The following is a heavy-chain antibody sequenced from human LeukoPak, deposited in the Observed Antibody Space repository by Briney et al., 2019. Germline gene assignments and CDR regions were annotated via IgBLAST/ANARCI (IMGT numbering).Heavy chain of an antibody. D-gene: IGHD6-19*01. CDR1: GFTFSSYA. V-gene: IGHV3-48*01. CDR2: IGPSGTAI. J-gene: IGHJ4*02. CDR3: APHPGGSGPRFAY. Sequence: RSGGSLRLSCAASGFTFSSYAMNWVRQAPGRGLEWVSYIGPSGTAIYYADSVKGRFTISRDNARNSLFLQMNSLRAEDTAVYYCAPHPGGSGPRFAYWGQGTLVTVSS.